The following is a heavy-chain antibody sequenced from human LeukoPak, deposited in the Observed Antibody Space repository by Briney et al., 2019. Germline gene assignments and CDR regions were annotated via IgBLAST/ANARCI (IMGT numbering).Heavy chain of an antibody. Sequence: PSETLSLTCSVSVASILNYYWSWIRQSPGKGLEWMGYIYYRGTTNYNPPLESRVAMSVDTSKNQFSLRLSSVTAADTAIYYCARRYSSSWYVGFFDPWGQGTLVTVSS. CDR1: VASILNYY. J-gene: IGHJ5*02. CDR2: IYYRGTT. D-gene: IGHD6-13*01. V-gene: IGHV4-59*08. CDR3: ARRYSSSWYVGFFDP.